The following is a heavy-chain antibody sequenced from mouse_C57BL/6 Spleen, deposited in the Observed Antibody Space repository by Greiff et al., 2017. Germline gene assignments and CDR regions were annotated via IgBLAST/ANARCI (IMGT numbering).Heavy chain of an antibody. CDR2: LWGDRSK. V-gene: IGHV2-3*01. CDR3: AGGYDDYAMDY. J-gene: IGHJ4*01. CDR1: GFSLTSYG. D-gene: IGHD2-2*01. Sequence: VQLKESGPGLVAPSPRLSITCTVSGFSLTSYGVSWFRQPPGKGLAWRGVLWGDRSKHFHSALISRLSISKDNSKSQVFLKLNSLQTDDTATYYCAGGYDDYAMDYWGQGTSVTVSS.